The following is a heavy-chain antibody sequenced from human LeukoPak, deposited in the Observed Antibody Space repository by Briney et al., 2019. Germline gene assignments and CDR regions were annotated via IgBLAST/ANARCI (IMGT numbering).Heavy chain of an antibody. J-gene: IGHJ3*02. CDR1: GFTFSSYA. CDR3: ARDLGYDAFDI. CDR2: ISGSGSST. D-gene: IGHD7-27*01. V-gene: IGHV3-23*01. Sequence: GGALRLSYAASGFTFSSYAMSWVRQTPGKGLEWVSAISGSGSSTYYADSVKGRFTISRDNSKNSLYLQMNSLTAEDTAVYYCARDLGYDAFDIWGQGTMVTVSS.